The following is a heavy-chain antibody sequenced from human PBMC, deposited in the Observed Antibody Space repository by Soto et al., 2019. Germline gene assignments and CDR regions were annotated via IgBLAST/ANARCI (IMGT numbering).Heavy chain of an antibody. Sequence: QVQLQESGPGLVKPSQTLSLTCTVSGGSISSGGYYWSWIRQHPGKGLEWIGYIYYSGSTYYNPSLKSRVNTSVDTSKNQFSLKLSSVTAADTAVYYCAREGLGYGDYSHWGQGTLVTVSS. CDR3: AREGLGYGDYSH. V-gene: IGHV4-31*03. CDR2: IYYSGST. D-gene: IGHD4-17*01. CDR1: GGSISSGGYY. J-gene: IGHJ4*02.